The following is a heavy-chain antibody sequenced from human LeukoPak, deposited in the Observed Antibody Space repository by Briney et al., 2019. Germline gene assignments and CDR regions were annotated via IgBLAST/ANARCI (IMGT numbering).Heavy chain of an antibody. CDR2: ILYDGNNK. D-gene: IGHD5-18*01. J-gene: IGHJ6*02. V-gene: IGHV3-30*03. CDR1: GFTFSTYS. CDR3: ARGRKYSYGTYYYGLDV. Sequence: PGGSLRLSCAASGFTFSTYSMNWVRQAPGKGLEWVAVILYDGNNKYYADSVKGRFTISRDNSKNTLYLQMNSLRAEDTAVYYCARGRKYSYGTYYYGLDVWGQGTTVTVCS.